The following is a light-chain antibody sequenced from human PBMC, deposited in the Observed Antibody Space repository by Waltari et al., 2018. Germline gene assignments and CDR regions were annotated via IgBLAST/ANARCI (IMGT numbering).Light chain of an antibody. Sequence: SCQTSPGVRTTFIWYQQKPRQAPRLLLYDTSTTATGAPDRFSGSRAGTDFSFTINRLELEDSEVFCCQHHLRLPVPLGPGTKVEL. J-gene: IGKJ1*01. CDR3: QHHLRLPVP. CDR2: DTS. V-gene: IGKV3D-11*03. CDR1: PGVRTT.